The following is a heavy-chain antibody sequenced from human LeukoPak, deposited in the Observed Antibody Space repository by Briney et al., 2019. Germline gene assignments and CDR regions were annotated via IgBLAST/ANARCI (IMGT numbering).Heavy chain of an antibody. D-gene: IGHD1/OR15-1a*01. V-gene: IGHV4-34*01. CDR1: GGSFSGYY. CDR2: INHSGST. J-gene: IGHJ4*02. CDR3: ARGGHRYHWNTGGYFDY. Sequence: SETLSLTCAVYGGSFSGYYWSWIRQPPGKGLEWIGEINHSGSTNYNPSLKSRVTISVDTSKNQFSLKLSSVTAADTAVYYCARGGHRYHWNTGGYFDYWGQGTLVTVSS.